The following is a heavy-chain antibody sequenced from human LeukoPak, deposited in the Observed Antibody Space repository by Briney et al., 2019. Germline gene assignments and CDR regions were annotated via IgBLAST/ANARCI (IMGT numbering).Heavy chain of an antibody. CDR1: GGSISGTNW. Sequence: SETLSLTCGVSGGSISGTNWWSWVRQPPGKGLEWIGEINHSGTTVYSPSLKSRLTISLDTSKNQFSLKLTSVTAADTAVYYCARDFDTSGYYFHYWGQGTLVTVSS. D-gene: IGHD3-22*01. CDR3: ARDFDTSGYYFHY. CDR2: INHSGTT. V-gene: IGHV4-4*02. J-gene: IGHJ4*02.